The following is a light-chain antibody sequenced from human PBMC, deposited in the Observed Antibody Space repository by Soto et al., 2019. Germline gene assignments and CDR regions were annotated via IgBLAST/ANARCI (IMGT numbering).Light chain of an antibody. CDR3: QQKYSTPRT. V-gene: IGKV1-39*01. CDR1: QSISSY. J-gene: IGKJ1*01. Sequence: DIQMTQSASSLSASVGDRVTITCRASQSISSYLNWYQPKQGKAPKLLIYAASSLQSGVPSRFSGSVSGTDCTLTISSLQTEDGATYDGQQKYSTPRTFGQGTKVDIK. CDR2: AAS.